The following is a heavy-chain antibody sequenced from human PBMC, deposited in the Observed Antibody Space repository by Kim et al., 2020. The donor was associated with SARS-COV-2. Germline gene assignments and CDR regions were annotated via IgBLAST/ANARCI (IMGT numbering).Heavy chain of an antibody. J-gene: IGHJ4*02. CDR3: ARVAEMATIYYFDY. D-gene: IGHD5-12*01. CDR2: IYYSGST. Sequence: SETLSLTCTVSGGSISSSSYYWGWIRQPPGKGREWIGSIYYSGSTYYNPSLKSRVTISVDTSKNQFSLKLSSVTAADTAVYYCARVAEMATIYYFDYWGQGTLVTVSS. CDR1: GGSISSSSYY. V-gene: IGHV4-39*07.